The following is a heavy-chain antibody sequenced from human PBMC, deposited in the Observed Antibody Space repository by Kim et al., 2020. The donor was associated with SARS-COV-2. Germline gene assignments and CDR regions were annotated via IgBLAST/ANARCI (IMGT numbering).Heavy chain of an antibody. J-gene: IGHJ4*02. CDR3: ARPRPDSGGNSYFDY. V-gene: IGHV3-74*01. D-gene: IGHD2-21*02. Sequence: ADSVKGAFTIYSDTAKNTLNLKMTSLRAEDTAVYYCARPRPDSGGNSYFDYWGQGTLVTVSS.